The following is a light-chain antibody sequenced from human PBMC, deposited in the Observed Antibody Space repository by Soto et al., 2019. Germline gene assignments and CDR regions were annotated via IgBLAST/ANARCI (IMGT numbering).Light chain of an antibody. CDR3: PYRQCTQVLT. Sequence: IQMTQSPSSLSVSVGERVTLTCRASQGVDSDLTWYQQRPGKAPKLLIYGASNLPSGVPTRFSGSGSGTLFAFTISSLQPQYVDIYVCPYRQCTQVLTFGGGTKVEIK. CDR1: QGVDSD. J-gene: IGKJ4*02. CDR2: GAS. V-gene: IGKV1-39*01.